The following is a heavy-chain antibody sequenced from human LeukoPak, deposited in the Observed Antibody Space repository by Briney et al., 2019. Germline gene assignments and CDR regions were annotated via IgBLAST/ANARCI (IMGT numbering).Heavy chain of an antibody. CDR1: GYTFTSYG. Sequence: ASVKVSCKASGYTFTSYGISWVRQAPGQGLEWMGWISAYNGNTNYAQKLQGRVTMTTDTSTSTAYMELRSLRPDDTAVYYCASQYYTRGYFDYWGQGTLVTVSS. V-gene: IGHV1-18*01. CDR2: ISAYNGNT. CDR3: ASQYYTRGYFDY. J-gene: IGHJ4*02. D-gene: IGHD1-26*01.